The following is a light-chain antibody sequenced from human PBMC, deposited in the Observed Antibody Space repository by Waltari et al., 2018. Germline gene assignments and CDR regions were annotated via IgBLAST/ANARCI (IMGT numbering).Light chain of an antibody. CDR3: SSYTSSSTVV. CDR1: SSDVGGYNS. J-gene: IGLJ2*01. CDR2: DVS. V-gene: IGLV2-14*03. Sequence: QSALTQPASVSGSPGQSSTISCPGTSSDVGGYNSVSWYQQHPGKAPKLMIYDVSNRPSGVSNRFSGSKSGNTASLTISGLQAEDEADYYCSSYTSSSTVVFGGGTKLTVL.